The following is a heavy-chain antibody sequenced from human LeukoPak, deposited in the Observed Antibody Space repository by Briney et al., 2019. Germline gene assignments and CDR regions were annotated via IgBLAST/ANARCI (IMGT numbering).Heavy chain of an antibody. Sequence: XXPXKGXXXVAVISYDGSNKYYTDSVKGRFTISRDNSKNTLYLQMNSLRAEDTAVYYCAILYGDYADYWGQGTLVTVSS. CDR3: AILYGDYADY. V-gene: IGHV3-30-3*01. J-gene: IGHJ4*02. CDR2: ISYDGSNK. D-gene: IGHD4-17*01.